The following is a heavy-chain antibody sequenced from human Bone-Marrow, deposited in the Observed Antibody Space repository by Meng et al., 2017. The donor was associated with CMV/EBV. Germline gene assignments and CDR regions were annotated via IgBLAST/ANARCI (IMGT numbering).Heavy chain of an antibody. V-gene: IGHV3-15*01. CDR2: IKSKTDGGTT. Sequence: GESLKISCAASGFTFSNAWMSWVRQAPGKGLEWVGRIKSKTDGGTTDYAAHVKGRFTISRDDSKNTLYLQMNSLKTDDTAVYYCTADYVLTYYDIWSGYPPFDYWGQGTLVTVSS. CDR3: TADYVLTYYDIWSGYPPFDY. CDR1: GFTFSNAW. J-gene: IGHJ4*02. D-gene: IGHD3-3*01.